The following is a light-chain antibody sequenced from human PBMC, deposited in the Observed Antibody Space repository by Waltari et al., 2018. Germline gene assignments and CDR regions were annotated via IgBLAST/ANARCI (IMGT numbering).Light chain of an antibody. J-gene: IGKJ4*01. Sequence: DIVMTQSPEYLAVSLGERATVNCKSSQSVLYSSNNKNYLAWYQLKPGQPPKLLLYWASTRESGVPDRFSGSGSGTDFTLTISSLQAEDVAVYYCQQHYPTASLTFGGGTKVAI. CDR2: WAS. V-gene: IGKV4-1*01. CDR3: QQHYPTASLT. CDR1: QSVLYSSNNKNY.